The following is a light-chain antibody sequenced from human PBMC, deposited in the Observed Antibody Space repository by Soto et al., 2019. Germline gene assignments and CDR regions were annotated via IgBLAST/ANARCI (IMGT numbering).Light chain of an antibody. CDR2: DAS. CDR1: QSVSSY. J-gene: IGKJ5*01. CDR3: QQRSNWT. V-gene: IGKV3-11*01. Sequence: EIVLTQSPATLSLSPGERATLSCRASQSVSSYLAWYQQKPGQAPRLLIYDASNRATGIPARFSGSGSGTDFTLTLSSLEPEDFAVYYCQQRSNWTFGQGTRLEIK.